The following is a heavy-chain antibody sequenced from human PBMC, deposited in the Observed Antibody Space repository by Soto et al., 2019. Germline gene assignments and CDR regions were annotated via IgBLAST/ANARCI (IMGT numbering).Heavy chain of an antibody. D-gene: IGHD5-12*01. V-gene: IGHV4-39*01. CDR2: IYYSGST. CDR3: ARVLSGRHTYYFDY. J-gene: IGHJ4*02. CDR1: GGSISSSSYY. Sequence: SETLSLTCTVSGGSISSSSYYWGWIRQPPGKGLEWIGSIYYSGSTYYNPSLKSRVTISVDTSKNQFSLKLSSVTAADTAVYYCARVLSGRHTYYFDYWGQGTLVTVSS.